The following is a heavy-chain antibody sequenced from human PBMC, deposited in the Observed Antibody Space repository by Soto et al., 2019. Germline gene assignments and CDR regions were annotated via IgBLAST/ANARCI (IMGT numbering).Heavy chain of an antibody. D-gene: IGHD5-12*01. CDR2: TYYRSKWYN. CDR1: GDSVSSNSAA. CDR3: ARLRVATISEDYYYYGMDV. V-gene: IGHV6-1*01. J-gene: IGHJ6*02. Sequence: QVQLQQSGPGLVKPSQTLSLTCAISGDSVSSNSAAWNWIRQSPSRGLEWLGRTYYRSKWYNDYAVSVKSRITINPDTSKNQFSLQLNSVTPEDTAVYYCARLRVATISEDYYYYGMDVWGQGTTVTVSS.